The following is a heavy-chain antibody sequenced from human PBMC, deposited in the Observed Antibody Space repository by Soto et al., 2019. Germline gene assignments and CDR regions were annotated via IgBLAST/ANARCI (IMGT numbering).Heavy chain of an antibody. V-gene: IGHV3-30*03. CDR2: ISYDGSNK. J-gene: IGHJ4*02. CDR1: GFTFSSYS. CDR3: ARTTAVAGTPGFDY. D-gene: IGHD6-19*01. Sequence: PGGSLRLSCAASGFTFSSYSMHWVRQAPGKGLEWLALISYDGSNKYNADSVKGRFTISRDNSNNTLYLQLNSLRPEDTAVYYCARTTAVAGTPGFDYWGQGTLVTVSS.